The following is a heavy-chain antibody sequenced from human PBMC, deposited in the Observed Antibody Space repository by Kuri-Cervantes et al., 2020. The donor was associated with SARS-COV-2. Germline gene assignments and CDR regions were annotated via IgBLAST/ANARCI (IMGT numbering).Heavy chain of an antibody. V-gene: IGHV3-30-3*01. CDR1: GFTFSSYA. CDR2: ISYDGSNK. CDR3: AGTTSGLAY. J-gene: IGHJ4*02. D-gene: IGHD4-17*01. Sequence: GGSLRLSCAASGFTFSSYAMHWVRQAPGKGLEWVAVISYDGSNKYYADSVKGRFTISRDNSKNTLYLQMNSLRAEDTAVYYCAGTTSGLAYWGQGTLVTVSS.